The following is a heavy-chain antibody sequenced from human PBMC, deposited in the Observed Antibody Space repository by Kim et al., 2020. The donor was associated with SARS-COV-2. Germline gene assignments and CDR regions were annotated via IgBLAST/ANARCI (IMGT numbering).Heavy chain of an antibody. CDR2: INHSGST. V-gene: IGHV4-34*01. CDR1: GGSFSGYY. Sequence: SETLSLTCAVYGGSFSGYYWSWIRQPPGKGLEWIGEINHSGSTNYNPSLKSRVTISVDTSKNQFSLKLSSVTAADTAVYYCAVSLYSYGLFDYWGQGTLVTVSS. D-gene: IGHD5-18*01. CDR3: AVSLYSYGLFDY. J-gene: IGHJ4*02.